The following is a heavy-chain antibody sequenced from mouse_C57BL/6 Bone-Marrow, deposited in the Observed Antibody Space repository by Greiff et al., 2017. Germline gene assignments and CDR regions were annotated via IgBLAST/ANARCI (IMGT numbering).Heavy chain of an antibody. Sequence: LVESGAELVKPGASVMLSCKASGYTSTEYTIHWVKQRSGRGLEWSGWFYPGSGSIKYNEKFKDKATLTADKSSSTVYMGLSRLTSEDSAVYFCARHKRYYGFDYWGQGTTLTVSS. CDR3: ARHKRYYGFDY. CDR2: FYPGSGSI. CDR1: GYTSTEYT. V-gene: IGHV1-62-2*01. D-gene: IGHD1-1*01. J-gene: IGHJ2*01.